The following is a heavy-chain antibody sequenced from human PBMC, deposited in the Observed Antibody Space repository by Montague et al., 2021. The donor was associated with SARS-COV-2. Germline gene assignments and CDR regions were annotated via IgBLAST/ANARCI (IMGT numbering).Heavy chain of an antibody. Sequence: SETLSLTCTVSGDSVKTNLYYWGWIRQSPGKGLEWIGNNYYTGNTYYNPSIKSRVTMSVDTSKNQFSLKLTSVTAADTAVYYCANADRCSSGSCYSPFDTWGQGSLVTVPS. J-gene: IGHJ4*02. D-gene: IGHD2-15*01. CDR2: NYYTGNT. CDR1: GDSVKTNLYY. CDR3: ANADRCSSGSCYSPFDT. V-gene: IGHV4-39*01.